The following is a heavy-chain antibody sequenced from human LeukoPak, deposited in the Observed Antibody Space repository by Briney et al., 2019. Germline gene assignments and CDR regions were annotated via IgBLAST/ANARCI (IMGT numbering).Heavy chain of an antibody. J-gene: IGHJ4*02. Sequence: ASVKVSCKASGYTFTGYYMHWVRQAPGQGLEWMGRINPNSGGTNYAQKFQGRVTMTRDTSISTAYMELSRLRSDDTAVYYCARAQSITGIQGGYWGQGTLVTVSS. V-gene: IGHV1-2*06. CDR3: ARAQSITGIQGGY. D-gene: IGHD1-20*01. CDR2: INPNSGGT. CDR1: GYTFTGYY.